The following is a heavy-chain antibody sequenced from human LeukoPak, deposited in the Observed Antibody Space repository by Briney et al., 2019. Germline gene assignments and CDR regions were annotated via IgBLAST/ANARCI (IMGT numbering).Heavy chain of an antibody. CDR2: ISYDGSNK. D-gene: IGHD3-10*01. J-gene: IGHJ5*02. Sequence: PGRSLRLSCAASGFTFSSYAMHWVCQAPGKGLEWVAVISYDGSNKYYADSVKGRFTISRDNSKNTLYLQMNSLRAEDTAVYYCARDPSPSGSYYIAGYWFDPWGQGTLVTVSS. CDR1: GFTFSSYA. CDR3: ARDPSPSGSYYIAGYWFDP. V-gene: IGHV3-30*04.